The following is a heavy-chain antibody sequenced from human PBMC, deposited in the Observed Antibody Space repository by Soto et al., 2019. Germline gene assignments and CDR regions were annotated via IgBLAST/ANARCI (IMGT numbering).Heavy chain of an antibody. J-gene: IGHJ6*02. CDR3: ARHGLAAAATYYNGMDV. V-gene: IGHV5-51*01. CDR2: IYPGDSDT. Sequence: GESLKISCKGSGYSFTSYWIGWVRQMPGKGLEWMGIIYPGDSDTRYSPSFQGQVTISADKSISTAYLQWSSLKASDTAMYYCARHGLAAAATYYNGMDVWGQGTTVTVSS. CDR1: GYSFTSYW. D-gene: IGHD6-13*01.